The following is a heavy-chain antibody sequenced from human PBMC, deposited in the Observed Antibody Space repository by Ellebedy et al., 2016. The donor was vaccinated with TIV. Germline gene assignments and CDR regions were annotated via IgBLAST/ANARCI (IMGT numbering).Heavy chain of an antibody. CDR1: GGSFSGYY. J-gene: IGHJ5*02. Sequence: GSLRLSXAVYGGSFSGYYWSWIRQPPGKGLEWIGEINHSGSTNYNPSLKSRVTISADTSKNQLSLKLSSVTAADTAVYYCARGRYDILTGYYNGWFDPWGQGTLVTVSS. V-gene: IGHV4-34*01. CDR2: INHSGST. CDR3: ARGRYDILTGYYNGWFDP. D-gene: IGHD3-9*01.